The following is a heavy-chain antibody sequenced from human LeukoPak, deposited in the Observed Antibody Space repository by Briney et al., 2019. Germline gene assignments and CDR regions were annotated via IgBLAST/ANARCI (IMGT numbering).Heavy chain of an antibody. D-gene: IGHD3-22*01. V-gene: IGHV3-53*01. Sequence: GGSLRLSCAASGFTVSSNYMSWVRQAPGKGLEWVSVIYSGGSTYYADSVKGRFTISRDNSKNTLYLQMNSLRAEDTAVYYCARHDYYYDSSGPDYDAFDIWGQGTMVTVSS. CDR1: GFTVSSNY. CDR2: IYSGGST. J-gene: IGHJ3*02. CDR3: ARHDYYYDSSGPDYDAFDI.